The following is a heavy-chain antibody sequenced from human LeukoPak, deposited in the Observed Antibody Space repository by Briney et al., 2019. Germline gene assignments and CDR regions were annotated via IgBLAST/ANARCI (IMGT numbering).Heavy chain of an antibody. V-gene: IGHV3-30*03. CDR1: GFTFSSYG. CDR2: ISYDGSNK. D-gene: IGHD1-1*01. CDR3: ARYDARYGMDV. J-gene: IGHJ6*02. Sequence: GGSLRLSCAASGFTFSSYGMHWVRRAPGKGLEWVAVISYDGSNKYYADSVKGRFTISRDNSKNTLYLQMNSLRAEDTAVYYCARYDARYGMDVWGQGTTVTVSS.